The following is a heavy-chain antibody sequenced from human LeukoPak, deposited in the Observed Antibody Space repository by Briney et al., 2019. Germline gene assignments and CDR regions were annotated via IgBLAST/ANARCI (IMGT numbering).Heavy chain of an antibody. CDR1: GFTFTSHD. Sequence: ASVKVSCKASGFTFTSHDYNWVRQATGQGLEWMGRINPNSGGTNYAQKFQGRVTMTRDTSISTAYMELSRLRSDDTAVYYCARGGGKKAGNYYYYSMDVWGQGTTVTVSS. CDR3: ARGGGKKAGNYYYYSMDV. D-gene: IGHD3-10*01. CDR2: INPNSGGT. V-gene: IGHV1-2*06. J-gene: IGHJ6*02.